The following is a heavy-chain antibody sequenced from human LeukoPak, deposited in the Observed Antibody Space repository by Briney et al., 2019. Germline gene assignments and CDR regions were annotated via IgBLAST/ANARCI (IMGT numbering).Heavy chain of an antibody. CDR3: AKDHSSGYPDAVDI. CDR2: ISGSGGST. J-gene: IGHJ3*02. Sequence: PGGSLRLSCAASGFTFTNAWMSWVRQAPGKGLEWVSAISGSGGSTYYADSVKGRFTISRDNSKDTLYLQMNSQRAEDTAVYYCAKDHSSGYPDAVDIWGQGTMVTVSS. V-gene: IGHV3-23*01. D-gene: IGHD3-10*01. CDR1: GFTFTNAW.